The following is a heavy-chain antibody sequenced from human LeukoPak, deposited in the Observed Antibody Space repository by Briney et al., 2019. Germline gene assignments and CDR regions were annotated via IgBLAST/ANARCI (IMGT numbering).Heavy chain of an antibody. D-gene: IGHD4-23*01. CDR1: GGSISSSNYY. V-gene: IGHV4-39*01. CDR2: IYYSGST. Sequence: SETLSLTCTVSGGSISSSNYYWGWIRQPPGKGLEWIGSIYYSGSTYYNPSLKSRVTISVDTSKRQFSLKLNSVTAADTAVYYCARHPSMTTVVFDYWGQGTLVTVSS. CDR3: ARHPSMTTVVFDY. J-gene: IGHJ4*02.